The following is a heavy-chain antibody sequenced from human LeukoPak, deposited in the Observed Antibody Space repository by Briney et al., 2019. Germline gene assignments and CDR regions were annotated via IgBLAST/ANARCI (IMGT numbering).Heavy chain of an antibody. D-gene: IGHD2-15*01. CDR2: IWYDGSNK. Sequence: GGSLRPSCIPSGFTFNSYAMFWVRQAPGKGLEWVSLIWYDGSNKYYADSVKGRFTISRDNSKNTLFLQMNSLRAEDTAVYYCARARGWQPNYYYYYMDVWGTGTTVTVSS. CDR1: GFTFNSYA. V-gene: IGHV3-33*07. CDR3: ARARGWQPNYYYYYMDV. J-gene: IGHJ6*03.